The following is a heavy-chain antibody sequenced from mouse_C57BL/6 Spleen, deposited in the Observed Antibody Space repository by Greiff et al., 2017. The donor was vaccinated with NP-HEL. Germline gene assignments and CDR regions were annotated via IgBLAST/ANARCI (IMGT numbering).Heavy chain of an antibody. CDR2: IDPSDSYT. D-gene: IGHD2-1*01. V-gene: IGHV1-50*01. Sequence: QVQLQQPGAELVKPGASVKLSCKASGYTFTSYWMQWVKQRPGQGLEWIGEIDPSDSYTNYTQNVKGKATLTVDTSSSTAYMQLSSLTSEDSAVYYCARLGNYDYWGQGTTLTVSS. J-gene: IGHJ2*01. CDR1: GYTFTSYW. CDR3: ARLGNYDY.